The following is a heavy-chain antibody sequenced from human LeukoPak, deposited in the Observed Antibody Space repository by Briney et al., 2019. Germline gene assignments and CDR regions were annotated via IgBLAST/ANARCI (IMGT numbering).Heavy chain of an antibody. Sequence: SDTVSLPCTVSGYSISSGYYWGSIRQPPGKGLEWIGSIYHSGSTYYNPSLKSPVTISVDTSKNQFSLKLSSVTAADTAVYYCARSPYCSGGSCYSGGSAFDYWGQGTLVTVPS. D-gene: IGHD2-15*01. V-gene: IGHV4-38-2*02. CDR1: GYSISSGYY. J-gene: IGHJ4*02. CDR2: IYHSGST. CDR3: ARSPYCSGGSCYSGGSAFDY.